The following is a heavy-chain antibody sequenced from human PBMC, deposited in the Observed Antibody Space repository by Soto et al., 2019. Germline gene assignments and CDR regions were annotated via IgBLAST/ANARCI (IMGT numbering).Heavy chain of an antibody. J-gene: IGHJ4*02. Sequence: PSETLSLTCTVSGGSVSSGNYYWSWIRQPPGEGLERIGYFYYTGSINYNPSLKSRVTISIDASKNQFSLRLSSVTAADTAVYYCARSMFYSDGSNYSPFDYWGQGTLVTVSS. D-gene: IGHD3-22*01. CDR1: GGSVSSGNYY. CDR2: FYYTGSI. CDR3: ARSMFYSDGSNYSPFDY. V-gene: IGHV4-61*01.